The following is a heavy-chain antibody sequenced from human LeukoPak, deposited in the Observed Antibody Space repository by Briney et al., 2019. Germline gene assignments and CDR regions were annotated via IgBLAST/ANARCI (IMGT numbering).Heavy chain of an antibody. CDR3: ARFPTTGYSGGWYLKMIAPALGYMDV. J-gene: IGHJ6*02. D-gene: IGHD6-19*01. CDR2: ISYSGST. V-gene: IGHV4-59*01. CDR1: GDSISGYY. Sequence: SETLSLTCTDSGDSISGYYCSWIRQPPGKKLEWIAYISYSGSTNYNPSLKSRVTISVDTSKHQFSLKLSSVTAADTAVYYCARFPTTGYSGGWYLKMIAPALGYMDVWGQGTTVTVSS.